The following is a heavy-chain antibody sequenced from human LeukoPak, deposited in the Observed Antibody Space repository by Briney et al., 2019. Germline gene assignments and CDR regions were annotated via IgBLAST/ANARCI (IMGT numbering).Heavy chain of an antibody. CDR3: ARLTGYRAVKYYYYYGMDV. V-gene: IGHV5-51*01. CDR1: GYSFTSNW. Sequence: GESLKISCKGSGYSFTSNWIGWVRQMPGKGLECMGMIYPGDSEVRYSPSFQGHITIPADKSISTAYLQWSSLKASDTAMYYCARLTGYRAVKYYYYYGMDVWGKGTTVTVSS. CDR2: IYPGDSEV. D-gene: IGHD6-13*01. J-gene: IGHJ6*04.